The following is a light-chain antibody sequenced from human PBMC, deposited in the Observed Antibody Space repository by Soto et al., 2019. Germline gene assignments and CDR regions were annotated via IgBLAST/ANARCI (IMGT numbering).Light chain of an antibody. J-gene: IGKJ3*01. V-gene: IGKV3-20*01. CDR3: QHYGNSPPEYT. CDR1: QSIGSSF. Sequence: EIVLTQSPGTLSLFPGERATLSCRASQSIGSSFVAWYQQRPGRAPRLLIFGASYRATGIPDRFSGSGSGTDFTLTISRLEPEDFAVYYCQHYGNSPPEYTFGPGTNVD. CDR2: GAS.